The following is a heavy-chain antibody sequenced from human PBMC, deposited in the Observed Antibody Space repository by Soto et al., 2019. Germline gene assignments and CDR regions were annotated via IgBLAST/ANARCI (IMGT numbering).Heavy chain of an antibody. CDR1: GVSFSGYY. V-gene: IGHV4-34*01. D-gene: IGHD6-6*01. J-gene: IGHJ4*02. CDR3: ASSAALDQTDY. Sequence: SETLSLTCAVYGVSFSGYYWSWIRQPPGKGLEWIGEINHSGSTNYNPSLKSRVTISVDTSKNQFSLKLSSVTAADTAVYYCASSAALDQTDYWGQGTLVTVSS. CDR2: INHSGST.